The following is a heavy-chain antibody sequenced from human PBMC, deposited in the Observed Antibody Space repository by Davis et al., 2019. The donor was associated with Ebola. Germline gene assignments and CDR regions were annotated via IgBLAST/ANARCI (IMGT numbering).Heavy chain of an antibody. CDR3: ARVASYGDYFDY. D-gene: IGHD4-17*01. J-gene: IGHJ4*02. Sequence: SETLSLTCAVFGGSISSRNWWSWVRQPPGKGLEWIGEIYHSGSTNYNPSLKSRVTISVDKSKNQFSLKLSSVTAAATAVYYCARVASYGDYFDYWGLGTLVTVSS. V-gene: IGHV4-4*02. CDR1: GGSISSRNW. CDR2: IYHSGST.